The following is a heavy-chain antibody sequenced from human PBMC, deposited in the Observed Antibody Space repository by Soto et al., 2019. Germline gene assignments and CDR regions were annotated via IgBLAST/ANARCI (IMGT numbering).Heavy chain of an antibody. CDR2: ISGSGGST. J-gene: IGHJ4*02. CDR3: AKXXXXXXDYFDX. CDR1: GFTFSSYA. V-gene: IGHV3-23*01. Sequence: EVQLLESGGGLVQPGGSLRLSCAASGFTFSSYAMSWVRQAPGKGLEWVSAISGSGGSTYYADSVKGRFTISRDNSKNTLYLXMNSLXAEXXXVYXCAKXXXXXXDYFDXWGQGTLVTVSS.